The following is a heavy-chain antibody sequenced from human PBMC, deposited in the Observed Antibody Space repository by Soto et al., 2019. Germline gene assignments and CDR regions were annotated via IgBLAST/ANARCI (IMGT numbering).Heavy chain of an antibody. V-gene: IGHV3-53*01. CDR2: IYSGGST. CDR3: ARSSNYDILTGYYKGYYYYGMDV. Sequence: GESLKISCAASGFTVSSNYMSWVRQAPGKGLEWVSVIYSGGSTYYADSVKGRFTISRDNSKNTLYLQMNSLRAEDTAVYYCARSSNYDILTGYYKGYYYYGMDVWGQGTTVTVSS. D-gene: IGHD3-9*01. J-gene: IGHJ6*02. CDR1: GFTVSSNY.